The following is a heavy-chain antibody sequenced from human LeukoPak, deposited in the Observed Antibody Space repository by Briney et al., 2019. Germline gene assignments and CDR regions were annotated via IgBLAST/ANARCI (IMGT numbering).Heavy chain of an antibody. Sequence: PGGSLRLSCAGSGFTFSSYGMHWARQAPGKGLEWVAFIRYDGSNKFYADSVKGRFTTSRDNSKNTLYLQMNSLRAEDTAVYYCAKGSPCSSTSCYYYMDVWGKGTTVTVSS. CDR1: GFTFSSYG. J-gene: IGHJ6*03. V-gene: IGHV3-30*02. CDR3: AKGSPCSSTSCYYYMDV. CDR2: IRYDGSNK. D-gene: IGHD2-2*01.